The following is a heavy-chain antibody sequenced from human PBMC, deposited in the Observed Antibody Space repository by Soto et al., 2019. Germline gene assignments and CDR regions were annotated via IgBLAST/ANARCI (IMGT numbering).Heavy chain of an antibody. Sequence: PGGSLRLCCSASGFTFCSYAMHWVRQTPGKGLEYVSAISSNGGSTYYADSVKGRFTISRDNSKNTLYLQMSSLRAEDTAVYYCVKDPGSSWYYYYYGMDVWGQGTTVTVSS. V-gene: IGHV3-64D*06. D-gene: IGHD6-13*01. CDR1: GFTFCSYA. CDR3: VKDPGSSWYYYYYGMDV. J-gene: IGHJ6*02. CDR2: ISSNGGST.